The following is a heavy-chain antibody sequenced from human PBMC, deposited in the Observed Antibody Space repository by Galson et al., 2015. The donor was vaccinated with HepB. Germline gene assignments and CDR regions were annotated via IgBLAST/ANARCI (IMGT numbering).Heavy chain of an antibody. V-gene: IGHV1-3*01. D-gene: IGHD3-22*01. Sequence: SVKVSCKASGYTFTSYAMHWVRQAPGQRLEWMGWINAGNGNTKYSQKFQGRVTITRDTSASTAYMELSSLRSEDTAVYYCASPRRTYYYDSSGHPPRAYYYYGMDVWGQGTTVTVSS. CDR2: INAGNGNT. CDR3: ASPRRTYYYDSSGHPPRAYYYYGMDV. J-gene: IGHJ6*02. CDR1: GYTFTSYA.